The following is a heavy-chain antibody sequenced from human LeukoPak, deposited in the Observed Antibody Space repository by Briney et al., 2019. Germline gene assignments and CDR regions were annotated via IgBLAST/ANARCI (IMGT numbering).Heavy chain of an antibody. CDR2: IGTAGDT. CDR1: GFTFSSYD. CDR3: AKSEYSSGWSLYDY. V-gene: IGHV3-13*01. J-gene: IGHJ4*02. D-gene: IGHD6-19*01. Sequence: GGSLRLSCAASGFTFSSYDMHWVRQATGKGLEWVSAIGTAGDTYYPGSVKGRFTISRDNSKNTLYLQMNSLRAEDTAVYYCAKSEYSSGWSLYDYWGQGTLVTVSS.